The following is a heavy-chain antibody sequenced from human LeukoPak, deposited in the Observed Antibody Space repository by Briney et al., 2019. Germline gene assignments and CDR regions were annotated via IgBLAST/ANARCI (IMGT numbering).Heavy chain of an antibody. CDR2: ISWNSGSI. Sequence: PGRSLRLSCAASGFTFDDYAMHWVRQAPGKGLEWVSGISWNSGSIGYADSVKGRFAISRDNAKNSLYLQMNSLRAEDTALYYCAKGRYSSGWYLGYWGQGTLVTVSS. CDR1: GFTFDDYA. J-gene: IGHJ4*02. V-gene: IGHV3-9*01. D-gene: IGHD6-19*01. CDR3: AKGRYSSGWYLGY.